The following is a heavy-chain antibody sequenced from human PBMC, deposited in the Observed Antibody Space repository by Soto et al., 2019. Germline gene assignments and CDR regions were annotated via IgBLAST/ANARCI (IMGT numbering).Heavy chain of an antibody. D-gene: IGHD6-19*01. CDR1: GFTLSSYG. V-gene: IGHV3-30*18. CDR2: ISYDGRDR. CDR3: AKVGSGWYGGYYND. J-gene: IGHJ4*02. Sequence: PGGSLRLSCAASGFTLSSYGMHWVRQAPGKGLEWVAVISYDGRDRYYADSVKGRFTVSRDNSERTLFLEMNSLRIEDTAVYYCAKVGSGWYGGYYNDWGLGTLVTVSS.